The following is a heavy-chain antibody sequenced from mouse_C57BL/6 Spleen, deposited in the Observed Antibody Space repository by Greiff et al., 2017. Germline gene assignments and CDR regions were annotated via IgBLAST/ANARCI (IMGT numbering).Heavy chain of an antibody. CDR1: GYTFTDYN. V-gene: IGHV1-22*01. J-gene: IGHJ2*01. Sequence: VQLQQSGPELVKPGASVKMSCKASGYTFTDYNMHWVKQSHGKSLEWIGYINPNNGGTSYNQKFKGKATLTVNKSSSTAYMELRSLTSEDSAVYYCAQGGYDSFDYWGQGTTLTVSS. CDR2: INPNNGGT. D-gene: IGHD2-4*01. CDR3: AQGGYDSFDY.